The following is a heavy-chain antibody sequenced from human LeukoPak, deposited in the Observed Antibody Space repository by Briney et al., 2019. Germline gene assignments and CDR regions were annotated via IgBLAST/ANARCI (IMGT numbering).Heavy chain of an antibody. D-gene: IGHD3-16*01. CDR3: VREVGRPKTFYFDS. J-gene: IGHJ4*02. CDR2: ISETI. CDR1: GFVFSRDN. V-gene: IGHV3-48*04. Sequence: GGSLRLSCIASGFVFSRDNMNWVRQAPGKGLEWVAHISETIYYADSVQGRFTISRDNAKNSLYLQMSDLRVDDTAMYYCVREVGRPKTFYFDSWGRGTPVTVSS.